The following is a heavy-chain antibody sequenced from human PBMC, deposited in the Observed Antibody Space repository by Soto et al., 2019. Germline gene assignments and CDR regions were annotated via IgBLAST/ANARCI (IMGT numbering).Heavy chain of an antibody. J-gene: IGHJ4*02. V-gene: IGHV1-69*12. Sequence: QVQLVQSGAEVKKPGSSVKVSCKASGGTFSSYTINWVRQAPGPGLEWMGGIIPMFGTTDYAEKFQGRVTITADESTSTAYIELTGLRSEDTAFYYCARDGAGMGATSDYWGQGTLVTVSS. CDR2: IIPMFGTT. CDR3: ARDGAGMGATSDY. CDR1: GGTFSSYT. D-gene: IGHD1-26*01.